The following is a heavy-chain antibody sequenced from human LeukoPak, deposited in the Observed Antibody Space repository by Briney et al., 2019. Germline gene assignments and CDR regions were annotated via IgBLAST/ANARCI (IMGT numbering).Heavy chain of an antibody. CDR2: IYYSGST. CDR3: ARDGGSGYYSGYNWFDP. CDR1: AGSISSYY. Sequence: SETLSLTCTVSAGSISSYYWSWIRQPPGKGLEWIGYIYYSGSTNYNPSLKSRVTISVDTSKNQFSLKLSSVTAADTAVYYCARDGGSGYYSGYNWFDPWGQGTLVTVSS. D-gene: IGHD3-22*01. V-gene: IGHV4-59*01. J-gene: IGHJ5*02.